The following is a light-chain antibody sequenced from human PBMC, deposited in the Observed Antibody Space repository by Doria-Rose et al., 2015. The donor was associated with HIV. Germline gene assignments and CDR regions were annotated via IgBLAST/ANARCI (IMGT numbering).Light chain of an antibody. CDR1: SGSIASNY. J-gene: IGLJ2*01. CDR3: QSHDTSIVV. V-gene: IGLV6-57*01. Sequence: LTQPPSVSESPGKTVTISCTRSSGSIASNYVQWYQQCPSSSPTTVIFEGNQRPSGVPDRFFGSIDSSSNSASLTISGLKTEDEADYYCQSHDTSIVVFGGGTRLTVL. CDR2: EGN.